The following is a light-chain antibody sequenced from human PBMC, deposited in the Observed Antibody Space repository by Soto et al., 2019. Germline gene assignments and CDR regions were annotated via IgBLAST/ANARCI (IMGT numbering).Light chain of an antibody. Sequence: QSVLTQPASVSGSPGQSITNSCTGTCSDVGSYNLVSWYQQHPGKAPNVMIYEVSKRPSGVSNRFSGSKSGNAASLTISGLQAEDEADYYCCSYGGSYVFGPGTKVPV. CDR3: CSYGGSYV. CDR1: CSDVGSYNL. CDR2: EVS. V-gene: IGLV2-23*02. J-gene: IGLJ1*01.